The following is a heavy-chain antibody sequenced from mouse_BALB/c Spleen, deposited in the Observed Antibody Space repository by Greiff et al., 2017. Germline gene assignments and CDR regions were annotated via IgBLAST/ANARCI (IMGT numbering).Heavy chain of an antibody. D-gene: IGHD2-14*01. Sequence: EVQLQQSGPELVKPGASVKMSCKASGYTFTSYVMHWVKQKPGQGLEWIGYINPYNDGTKYNEKFKGKATLTSDKSSSTAYMELSSLTSEDSAVYYCARAYYRYGGYFDVWGAGTTVTVAS. V-gene: IGHV1-14*01. J-gene: IGHJ1*01. CDR2: INPYNDGT. CDR1: GYTFTSYV. CDR3: ARAYYRYGGYFDV.